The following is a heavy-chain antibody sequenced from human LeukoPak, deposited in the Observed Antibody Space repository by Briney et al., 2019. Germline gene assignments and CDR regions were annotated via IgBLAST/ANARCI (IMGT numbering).Heavy chain of an antibody. CDR2: IIPILGIA. CDR1: GGTFSSYA. J-gene: IGHJ3*02. V-gene: IGHV1-69*04. CDR3: ATVSTYYRNAFDI. Sequence: GASVKVSCKASGGTFSSYAISWVRQAPGQGLEWMGRIIPILGIANYAQKFQGRVTITADKSTSTAYMELSSLRSEDTAVYYCATVSTYYRNAFDIWGQGTMVTVSS. D-gene: IGHD3-10*01.